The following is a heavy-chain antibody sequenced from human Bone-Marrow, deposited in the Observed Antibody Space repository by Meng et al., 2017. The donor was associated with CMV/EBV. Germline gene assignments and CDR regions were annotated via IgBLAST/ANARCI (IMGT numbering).Heavy chain of an antibody. J-gene: IGHJ6*02. CDR1: GFTFSSYS. Sequence: EPLSLTCAASGFTFSSYSMNWVRQAPGKGLEWVSSISSSSSYIYYADSVKGRFTISRDNAKNSLYLQMNSLRAEDTAVYYCARDLVVGLGSSQDKSYYYYGMDVWGQGTTVTVSS. D-gene: IGHD6-13*01. CDR3: ARDLVVGLGSSQDKSYYYYGMDV. CDR2: ISSSSSYI. V-gene: IGHV3-21*01.